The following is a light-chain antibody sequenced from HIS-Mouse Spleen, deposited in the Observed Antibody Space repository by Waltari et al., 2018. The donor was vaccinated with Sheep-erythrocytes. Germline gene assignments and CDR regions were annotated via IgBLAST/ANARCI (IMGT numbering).Light chain of an antibody. J-gene: IGLJ2*01. Sequence: QSALTQPRSVSGSPGQSVTISCTGTISDVGGYHYVSWYQQHPGKAPKLMIYDVSKRPSGVPDRFSGSKSGNTASLTISGLQAEDEADYYCCSYAGSYTVVFGGGTKLTVL. CDR1: ISDVGGYHY. CDR3: CSYAGSYTVV. V-gene: IGLV2-11*01. CDR2: DVS.